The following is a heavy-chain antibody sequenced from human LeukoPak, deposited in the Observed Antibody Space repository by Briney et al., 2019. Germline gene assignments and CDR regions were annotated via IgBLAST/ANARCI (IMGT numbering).Heavy chain of an antibody. J-gene: IGHJ5*02. CDR3: AKEWDGSGTRLGWFDP. CDR1: GFTFGSYA. D-gene: IGHD3-10*01. V-gene: IGHV3-23*01. Sequence: HTGGSLRLSCVGSGFTFGSYAMSWVRQAPGKGLEWVSQISGSGGVTYYADSVKSRFTISKDNSKNTLYLQMNSLRAEDTATYYCAKEWDGSGTRLGWFDPWGQGTLVTVSS. CDR2: ISGSGGVT.